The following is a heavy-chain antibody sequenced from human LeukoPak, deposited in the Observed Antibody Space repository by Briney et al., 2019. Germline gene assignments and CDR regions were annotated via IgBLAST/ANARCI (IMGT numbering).Heavy chain of an antibody. Sequence: TSETLSLTCTVSGYSISSGYYWGWIRQPPGKGLEWIGSIYHSGSTYYNPSLKSRVTISVDTSKNQFSLKLSSVTAADTAVYYCARGDGGAVAGDFDYWGQGTLVTVSS. CDR1: GYSISSGYY. V-gene: IGHV4-38-2*02. J-gene: IGHJ4*02. CDR2: IYHSGST. D-gene: IGHD6-19*01. CDR3: ARGDGGAVAGDFDY.